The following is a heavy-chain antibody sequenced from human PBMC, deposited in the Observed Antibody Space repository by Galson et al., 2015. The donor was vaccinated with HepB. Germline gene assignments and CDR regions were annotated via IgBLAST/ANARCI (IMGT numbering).Heavy chain of an antibody. CDR3: ARDLKMATIYST. CDR2: INPNSGGT. V-gene: IGHV1-2*06. Sequence: SVKVSCKASGYTFTGYYMHWVRQAPGQGLEWMGRINPNSGGTNYAQKFQGRVTMTRDTSISTAYMELSRLRSDYTAVYYWARDLKMATIYSTWGQGTLVTVSS. D-gene: IGHD5-24*01. CDR1: GYTFTGYY. J-gene: IGHJ5*02.